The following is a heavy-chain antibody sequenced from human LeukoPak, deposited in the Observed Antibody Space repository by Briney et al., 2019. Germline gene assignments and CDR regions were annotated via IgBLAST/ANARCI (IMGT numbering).Heavy chain of an antibody. D-gene: IGHD6-13*01. J-gene: IGHJ4*02. Sequence: GGSLRLSCAASGFTLISYWMSWVRQAPGKGLEWVANIKQDGSEKYYVDSVKGRFTISRDNAKNSLYLQMNSLRAEDTAVYYCARSPAAAGIEDYWGQGTLVTVSS. CDR1: GFTLISYW. CDR3: ARSPAAAGIEDY. V-gene: IGHV3-7*01. CDR2: IKQDGSEK.